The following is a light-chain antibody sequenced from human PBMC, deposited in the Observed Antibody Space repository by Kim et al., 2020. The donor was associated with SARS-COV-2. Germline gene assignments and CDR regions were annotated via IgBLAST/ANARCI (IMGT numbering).Light chain of an antibody. Sequence: DIQMTQSPSTLSASVGDRVTITCRTTQSISSHLSWYQQKPWRAPKLLISAASTFQGGVPSRFRGSGSGTDFTLPIRSLQPEDFATFFCPQGYIIPFAFGPRAKVDNK. J-gene: IGKJ3*01. CDR2: AAS. V-gene: IGKV1-39*01. CDR3: PQGYIIPFA. CDR1: QSISSH.